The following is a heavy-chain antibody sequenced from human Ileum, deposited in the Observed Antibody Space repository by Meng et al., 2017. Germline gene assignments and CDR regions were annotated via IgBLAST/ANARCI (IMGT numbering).Heavy chain of an antibody. CDR3: AREWSGSYRHFDY. J-gene: IGHJ4*02. D-gene: IGHD1-26*01. Sequence: HGRLPEAGPGLLAPSGTLSLTCAVSGGSISTSDWWSWVRHPPGKGLEWIGEIHHSGSTNYNPSLKSRVTISVDKSKNQFSLKLNSVTAADTAVYYCAREWSGSYRHFDYWGQGTLVTVSS. V-gene: IGHV4-4*02. CDR1: GGSISTSDW. CDR2: IHHSGST.